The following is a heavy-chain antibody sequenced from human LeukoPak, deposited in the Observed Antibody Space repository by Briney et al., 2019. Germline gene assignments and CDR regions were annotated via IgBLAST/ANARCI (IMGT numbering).Heavy chain of an antibody. V-gene: IGHV3-21*01. Sequence: PVGSLRLSCADSGITFSSYSMNWVRQAPGKGLEWVSTISSSSSYIYYADSVKGRFTITRDNAKNSLYLQMNSLRAEDTAVYYCARGIAVAGSPYFDYWGQGTLVTVPS. CDR3: ARGIAVAGSPYFDY. D-gene: IGHD6-19*01. CDR1: GITFSSYS. J-gene: IGHJ4*02. CDR2: ISSSSSYI.